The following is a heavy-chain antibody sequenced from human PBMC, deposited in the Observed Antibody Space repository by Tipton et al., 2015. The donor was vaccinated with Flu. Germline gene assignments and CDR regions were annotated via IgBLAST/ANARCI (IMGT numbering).Heavy chain of an antibody. CDR3: ANVRNYGSGRSYYFAY. Sequence: TLSLTCDVSGYSIISSYYWGWIRQPPGKGLEWIGSIGHSGNTYYNPSLKWRVSMSVDTSQNQFSLKLDSMTAADTAVYYCANVRNYGSGRSYYFAYWGHGTLVTVSS. CDR1: GYSIISSYY. D-gene: IGHD3-10*01. CDR2: IGHSGNT. V-gene: IGHV4-38-2*01. J-gene: IGHJ4*01.